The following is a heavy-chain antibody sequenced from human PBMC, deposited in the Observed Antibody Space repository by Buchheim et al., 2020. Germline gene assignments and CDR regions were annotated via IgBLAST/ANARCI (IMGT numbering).Heavy chain of an antibody. V-gene: IGHV3-48*03. CDR2: ISSSGSTI. CDR3: ARALGSGWYGPTYYFDY. Sequence: EVQLVESGGGLVQPGGSLRLSCAASGFTFSSYEMNWVRQAPGKGLEWVSYISSSGSTIYYADSVKGRFTISRDNAKKSLYLQMNSLRAEDTAVYYCARALGSGWYGPTYYFDYWGQGTL. D-gene: IGHD6-19*01. CDR1: GFTFSSYE. J-gene: IGHJ4*02.